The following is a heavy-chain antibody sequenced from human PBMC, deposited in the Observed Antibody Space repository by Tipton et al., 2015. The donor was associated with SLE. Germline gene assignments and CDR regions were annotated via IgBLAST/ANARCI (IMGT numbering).Heavy chain of an antibody. CDR1: GDSITFGSYY. D-gene: IGHD6-13*01. J-gene: IGHJ4*02. CDR2: IHTFGST. Sequence: TLSLTCTVSGDSITFGSYYWTWIRQPAEKGLEWIGRIHTFGSTNYNPSLKSRVTISMDTSKNQFSLKLNSVSAADTAVYYYAKASSSSWYFNSWGQGTLVSVSS. V-gene: IGHV4-61*02. CDR3: AKASSSSWYFNS.